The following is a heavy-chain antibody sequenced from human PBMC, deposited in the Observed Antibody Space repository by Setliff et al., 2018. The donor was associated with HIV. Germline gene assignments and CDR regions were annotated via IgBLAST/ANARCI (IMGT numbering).Heavy chain of an antibody. CDR3: VSPMRVSQAFDI. CDR2: INPSDGTT. J-gene: IGHJ3*02. CDR1: GYIFTDYD. V-gene: IGHV1-46*01. Sequence: ASVKVSCKASGYIFTDYDLNWVRQAPGQGLEYIGIINPSDGTTAYVERFQGRVTMTRDTSTNTVYMELSSLTSGDTAMYYCVSPMRVSQAFDIWGQGTMVTVSS.